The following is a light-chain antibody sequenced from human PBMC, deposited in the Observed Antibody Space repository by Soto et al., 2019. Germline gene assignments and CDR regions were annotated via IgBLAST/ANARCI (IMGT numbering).Light chain of an antibody. V-gene: IGKV3-15*01. CDR3: QQYNFWPLS. Sequence: EVVMTQSPATLSVSPGERATLFCRASQSVNNNLAWYQQKPGQVPRLLMYASSTRTAAFPARFSGSGSGTEFTLTITSLQSEDFAVYYCQQYNFWPLSFGGGTKVDI. J-gene: IGKJ4*01. CDR1: QSVNNN. CDR2: ASS.